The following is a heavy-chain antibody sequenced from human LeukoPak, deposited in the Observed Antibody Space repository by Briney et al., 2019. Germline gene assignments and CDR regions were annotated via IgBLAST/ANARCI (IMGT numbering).Heavy chain of an antibody. V-gene: IGHV3-74*01. D-gene: IGHD3-3*01. CDR3: VPANRSGLD. CDR1: GFTFSHYW. CDR2: TNTDGSTT. Sequence: GRSLRLSCEASGFTFSHYWMHWVRHAPGKGLLCVLRTNTDGSTTTKLDSAKGRLTIYRDNARNTRYLRINRLRAEDRAVFYVVPANRSGLDWGEGT. J-gene: IGHJ1*01.